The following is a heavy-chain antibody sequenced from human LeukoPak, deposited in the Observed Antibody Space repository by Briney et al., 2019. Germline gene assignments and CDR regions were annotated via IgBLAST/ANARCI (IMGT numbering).Heavy chain of an antibody. CDR2: IYSGRST. J-gene: IGHJ3*02. Sequence: PGGSLRLSCAASGFTVGSNYMSWVRQAPGKGLEWVSVIYSGRSTYYADSVKGRFTISRDNSKNTLYLQMNSLRAEDTAVYYRARGESITIFGVVQTSWAFDIWGQGTMVTVSS. V-gene: IGHV3-53*01. CDR3: ARGESITIFGVVQTSWAFDI. CDR1: GFTVGSNY. D-gene: IGHD3-3*01.